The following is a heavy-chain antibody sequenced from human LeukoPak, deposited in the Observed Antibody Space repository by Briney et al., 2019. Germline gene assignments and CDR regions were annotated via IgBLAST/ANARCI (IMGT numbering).Heavy chain of an antibody. Sequence: GSLRLSCAASGFTFDDYGMSWVRQAPGKGLEWVSGINWNGGSTGYADSVKGRFTISRDNAKNSLYLQMNSLRAEDTALYYCARDGWALGYCSGGSCYIFDYWGQGTLVTVSS. J-gene: IGHJ4*02. CDR1: GFTFDDYG. CDR3: ARDGWALGYCSGGSCYIFDY. V-gene: IGHV3-20*04. CDR2: INWNGGST. D-gene: IGHD2-15*01.